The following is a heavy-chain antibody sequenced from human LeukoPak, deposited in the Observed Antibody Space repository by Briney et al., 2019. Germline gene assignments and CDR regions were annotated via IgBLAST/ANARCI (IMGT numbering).Heavy chain of an antibody. D-gene: IGHD3-22*01. CDR1: GGTFSSYA. CDR3: ARDRDYYYDSSGYYYDDY. CDR2: IIPILGIA. V-gene: IGHV1-69*04. J-gene: IGHJ4*02. Sequence: GSSVKVSCKASGGTFSSYAISWVRQAAGQGLEWMGRIIPILGIANYAQKFQGRVTITADKSTSTAYMELSSLRSEDTAVYYCARDRDYYYDSSGYYYDDYWGQGTLVTVSS.